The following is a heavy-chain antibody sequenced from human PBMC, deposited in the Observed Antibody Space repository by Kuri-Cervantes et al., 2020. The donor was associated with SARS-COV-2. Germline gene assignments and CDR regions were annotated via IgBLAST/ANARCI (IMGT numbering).Heavy chain of an antibody. CDR1: GFTFSSYS. CDR2: ISSSSSYI. Sequence: GESLKISCAASGFTFSSYSMNWVRQAPGKGLEWVSSISSSSSYIYYADSVKGRFTISRDNAKNSLYLQMNSLRAEGTAVYYCARDLFAVWGAYYVPSNWFDPWGQGTLVTVSS. V-gene: IGHV3-21*01. D-gene: IGHD3-16*01. CDR3: ARDLFAVWGAYYVPSNWFDP. J-gene: IGHJ5*02.